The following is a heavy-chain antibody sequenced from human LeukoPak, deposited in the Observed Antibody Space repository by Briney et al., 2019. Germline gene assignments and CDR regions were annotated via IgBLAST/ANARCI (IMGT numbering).Heavy chain of an antibody. V-gene: IGHV4-59*01. J-gene: IGHJ3*02. CDR3: ARDARGAFDI. CDR1: GGSISSYY. CDR2: IYYRGSP. D-gene: IGHD3-10*01. Sequence: PSETLSLTCTVSGGSISSYYWSWIRQPPGKGLEWIGYIYYRGSPNYNPSLKSRVTISVDTSKIQFSLKLSSVTAADTAVYYCARDARGAFDIWGQGTMVTVSS.